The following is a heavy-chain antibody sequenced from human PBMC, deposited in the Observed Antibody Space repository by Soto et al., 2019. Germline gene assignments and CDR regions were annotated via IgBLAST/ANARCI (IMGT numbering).Heavy chain of an antibody. CDR2: IYYSGNT. CDR3: ARTYDLGFRAWFDP. Sequence: PSETLSLTCTVSGGSISSGGYYWSWIRQHPGKGLEWIGYIYYSGNTYYNPSLRSRLTISVDTSKNQFSLNLTSVTAADTAVYYCARTYDLGFRAWFDPWGQGTLVTVSS. J-gene: IGHJ5*02. CDR1: GGSISSGGYY. V-gene: IGHV4-31*03. D-gene: IGHD3-3*01.